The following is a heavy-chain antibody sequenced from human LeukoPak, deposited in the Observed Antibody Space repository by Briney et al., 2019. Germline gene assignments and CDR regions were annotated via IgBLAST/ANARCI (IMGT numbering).Heavy chain of an antibody. D-gene: IGHD2/OR15-2a*01. CDR3: ARNSALDY. V-gene: IGHV3-23*01. Sequence: GGSLRLSCAASGFTLSSYAMTWVRQAPRKGLEWVSDIGDSGATTYYADSVKGRFTISRDNSKNTLYLQMNSLRAEDTAVYYCARNSALDYWGQGTLVTVSS. CDR2: IGDSGATT. CDR1: GFTLSSYA. J-gene: IGHJ4*02.